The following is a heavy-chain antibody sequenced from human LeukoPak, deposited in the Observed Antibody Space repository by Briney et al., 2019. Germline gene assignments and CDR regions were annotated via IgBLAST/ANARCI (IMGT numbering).Heavy chain of an antibody. CDR3: AKSKSSSWYTGGYYFDY. CDR2: IRYDGSNK. D-gene: IGHD6-13*01. J-gene: IGHJ4*02. CDR1: GFTFSSYG. V-gene: IGHV3-30*02. Sequence: GGFLRLSCAASGFTFSSYGMHWVRQAPGKGLEWVAFIRYDGSNKYYADSVKGRFTISRDNSKNTLYLQMNSLRAEDTAVYYCAKSKSSSWYTGGYYFDYWGQGTLVTVSS.